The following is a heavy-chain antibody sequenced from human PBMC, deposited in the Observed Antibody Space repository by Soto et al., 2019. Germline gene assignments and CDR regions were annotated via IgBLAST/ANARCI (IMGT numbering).Heavy chain of an antibody. Sequence: EVKLLESGGGLVHPGGSLRLSCATSGFTFGNYGINWVRQAPGKGLEWVAGMSGGGGNTYYADSVKGSFTISRDPWKKTVFLEMKSLRAEDTAVYYCAKGFIVVVTVLRPDDAFDVWGQGTLVSVSS. D-gene: IGHD2-21*02. CDR3: AKGFIVVVTVLRPDDAFDV. CDR1: GFTFGNYG. J-gene: IGHJ3*01. CDR2: MSGGGGNT. V-gene: IGHV3-23*01.